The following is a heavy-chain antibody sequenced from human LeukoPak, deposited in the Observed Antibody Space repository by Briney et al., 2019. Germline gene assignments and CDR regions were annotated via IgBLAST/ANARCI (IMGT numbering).Heavy chain of an antibody. CDR3: ARSDSSGSKPWTLRRYYFDY. V-gene: IGHV4-34*01. J-gene: IGHJ4*02. D-gene: IGHD3-22*01. CDR2: INHSGST. Sequence: PSETLSLTRVVYGGSFSVYYWSWIRQPPGKGLEWIGEINHSGSTIYNPSLKSRVTISVDTSKNQFSLKLSSVTAADTAVYYCARSDSSGSKPWTLRRYYFDYWGQGILVTVSS. CDR1: GGSFSVYY.